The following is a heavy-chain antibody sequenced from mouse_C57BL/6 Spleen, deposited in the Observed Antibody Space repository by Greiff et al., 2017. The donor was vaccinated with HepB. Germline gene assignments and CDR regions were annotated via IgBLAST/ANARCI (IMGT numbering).Heavy chain of an antibody. CDR2: INYDGSST. V-gene: IGHV5-16*01. CDR1: GFTFSDYY. Sequence: DVMLVESEGGLVQPGSSMKLSCTASGFTFSDYYMAWVRQVPEKGLEWVANINYDGSSTYYLDSLKSRFIISRDNAKNILYLQMSSLKSEDTATYYCARAYGIYGAMDYWGQGTSVTVAS. CDR3: ARAYGIYGAMDY. J-gene: IGHJ4*01. D-gene: IGHD2-1*01.